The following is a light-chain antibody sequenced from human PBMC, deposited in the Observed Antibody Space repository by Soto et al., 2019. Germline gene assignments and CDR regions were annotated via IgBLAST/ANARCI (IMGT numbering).Light chain of an antibody. CDR2: AAS. J-gene: IGKJ4*01. CDR3: QQLERYPST. CDR1: QGINSY. Sequence: TQSPATLSVSPGERATLSCRASQGINSYLAWYQQKPGKAPKLLIYAASTLQSGVPSRFSGSGSGTDFTLTISSLQPEDFATYYCQQLERYPSTFGGGTKV. V-gene: IGKV1-9*01.